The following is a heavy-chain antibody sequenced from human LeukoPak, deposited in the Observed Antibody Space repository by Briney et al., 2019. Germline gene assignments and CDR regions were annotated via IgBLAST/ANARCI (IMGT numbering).Heavy chain of an antibody. CDR3: ARAPGYGAAYYFDY. Sequence: GGSLRLSCAASGFTFSSYGMHWVRQAPGKELEWVAVISYDGSNKYYGDSVKGRFTISRDNSKNTLYLQMNSLRAEDTAVYYCARAPGYGAAYYFDYWGQGTLVTVSS. CDR1: GFTFSSYG. V-gene: IGHV3-30*03. CDR2: ISYDGSNK. J-gene: IGHJ4*02. D-gene: IGHD1-1*01.